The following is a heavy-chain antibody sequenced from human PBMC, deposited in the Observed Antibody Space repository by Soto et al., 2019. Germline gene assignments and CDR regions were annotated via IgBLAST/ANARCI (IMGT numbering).Heavy chain of an antibody. D-gene: IGHD5-18*01. V-gene: IGHV3-9*01. Sequence: GGSLRLSCAASGFSFAAYAMHCVRQGPGKGLEWVGTVNWNSGLIVYADSVRGRFIISRDNAKSSLYLQMSSLRLDDTALYYCAKDKGYSYGQNYYYYGMDVWGQGTTVTVSS. CDR1: GFSFAAYA. CDR3: AKDKGYSYGQNYYYYGMDV. CDR2: VNWNSGLI. J-gene: IGHJ6*02.